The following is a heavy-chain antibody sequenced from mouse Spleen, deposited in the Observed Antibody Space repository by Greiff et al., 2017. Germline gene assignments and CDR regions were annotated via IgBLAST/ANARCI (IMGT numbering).Heavy chain of an antibody. D-gene: IGHD1-1*01. J-gene: IGHJ2*01. Sequence: EVKVVESGGGLVKPGGSLKLSCAASGFTFSSYAMSWVRQTPEKRLEWVATISDGGSYTYYPDNVKGRFTISRDNAKNNLYLQMSHLKSEDTAMYYCARAFYYGSSYFDYWGQGTTLTVSS. CDR2: ISDGGSYT. CDR1: GFTFSSYA. V-gene: IGHV5-4*03. CDR3: ARAFYYGSSYFDY.